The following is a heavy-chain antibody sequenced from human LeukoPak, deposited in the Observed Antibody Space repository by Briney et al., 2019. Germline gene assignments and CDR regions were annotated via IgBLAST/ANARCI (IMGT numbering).Heavy chain of an antibody. CDR3: ARGAYSNPYYFDY. CDR1: GGSISSSSYY. D-gene: IGHD4-11*01. J-gene: IGHJ4*02. V-gene: IGHV4-39*07. Sequence: SETLSLTCTVSGGSISSSSYYWGWIRQPPGKGLEWIGSIYDSGSTYYNPSLKSRVTISVDRSKNQFSLKLSSVTAADTAVYYCARGAYSNPYYFDYWGQGTLVTVSS. CDR2: IYDSGST.